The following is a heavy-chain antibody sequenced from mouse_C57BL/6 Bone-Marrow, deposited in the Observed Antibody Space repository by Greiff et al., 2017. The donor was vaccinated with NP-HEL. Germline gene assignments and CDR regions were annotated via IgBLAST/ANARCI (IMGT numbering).Heavy chain of an antibody. J-gene: IGHJ1*03. D-gene: IGHD1-1*01. Sequence: VHVKQSGAELVRPGASVKLSCTASGFNIKDDYMHWVKQRPEQGLEWIGWIDPENGDTEYASKFQGEATITADTSSNTAYLQLSSLTSEDTAVYYCTPIVYYGSSYGYFDVWGTGTTVTVSS. CDR2: IDPENGDT. CDR1: GFNIKDDY. V-gene: IGHV14-4*01. CDR3: TPIVYYGSSYGYFDV.